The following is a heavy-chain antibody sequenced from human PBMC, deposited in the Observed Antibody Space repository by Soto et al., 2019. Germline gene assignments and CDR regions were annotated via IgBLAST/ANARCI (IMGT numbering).Heavy chain of an antibody. CDR1: GFTFSSCS. CDR3: PRDLSVVTPYYYYGMDV. CDR2: ISSSSSYI. D-gene: IGHD3-22*01. Sequence: EVQLVESGGGLVKPGGSLRLSCAASGFTFSSCSMNWVRQAPGKGLEWVSSISSSSSYIYYADSVKGRFTISRDNAKDSLYLQMNSLRAEDTAVYYCPRDLSVVTPYYYYGMDVWGQGTTVTVSS. V-gene: IGHV3-21*01. J-gene: IGHJ6*02.